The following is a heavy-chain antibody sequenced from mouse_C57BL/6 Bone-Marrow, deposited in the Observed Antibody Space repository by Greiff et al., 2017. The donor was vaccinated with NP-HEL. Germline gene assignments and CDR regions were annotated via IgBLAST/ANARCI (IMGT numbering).Heavy chain of an antibody. V-gene: IGHV5-6*01. CDR1: GFTFSSYG. J-gene: IGHJ3*01. CDR2: ISSGGSYT. D-gene: IGHD2-3*01. CDR3: ARQGLYDGYWAWFAY. Sequence: DVQLVESGGDLVKPGGSLKLSCAASGFTFSSYGMSWVRQTPDKRLEWVATISSGGSYTYYPDSVKGRFTISRDNAKNTLYLQMSSLKSEDTAMYYCARQGLYDGYWAWFAYGGQGTLVTVSA.